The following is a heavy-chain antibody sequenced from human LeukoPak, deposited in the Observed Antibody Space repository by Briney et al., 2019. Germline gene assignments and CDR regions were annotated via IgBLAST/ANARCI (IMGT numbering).Heavy chain of an antibody. CDR2: IRYDGSNK. J-gene: IGHJ4*02. CDR3: AREVGDIAVAVYFDY. Sequence: HTGGSLRLSCAASGFTFSSYGMHWVRQAPGKGLEWVAFIRYDGSNKYYADSVKGRFTISRDNSKNTLYLQMNSLRAEDTAVYYCAREVGDIAVAVYFDYWGQGTLVTVSS. D-gene: IGHD6-19*01. V-gene: IGHV3-30*02. CDR1: GFTFSSYG.